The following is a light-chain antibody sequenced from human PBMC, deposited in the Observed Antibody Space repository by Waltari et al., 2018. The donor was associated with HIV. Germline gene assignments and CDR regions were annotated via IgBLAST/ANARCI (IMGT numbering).Light chain of an antibody. J-gene: IGKJ2*01. Sequence: EIVLTQSPGTLSLSPGERATLSCSASQSVSSIYLAWYLQKPGQAPRLLIYGAYNRATCVPDRFSGSGSGTDFTLIISRLEPEDFAVYYCQHYGGSAIYTFGQGTKLEIK. V-gene: IGKV3-20*01. CDR2: GAY. CDR3: QHYGGSAIYT. CDR1: QSVSSIY.